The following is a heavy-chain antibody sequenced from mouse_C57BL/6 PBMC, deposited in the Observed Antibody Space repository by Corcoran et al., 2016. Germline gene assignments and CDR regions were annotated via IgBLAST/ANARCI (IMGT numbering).Heavy chain of an antibody. CDR2: IYPGDGDT. J-gene: IGHJ3*01. V-gene: IGHV1-80*01. Sequence: QVQLQQSGAELVKPGASVKISCKASGYAFSSYWMNWVKQRPGKGLEWIGQIYPGDGDTNYNGKFKGKATLTADKSSSTAYMQLSSLTSEDSAVYFCARTTLRYRWFAYWGQGTLVTVSA. CDR3: ARTTLRYRWFAY. D-gene: IGHD1-1*01. CDR1: GYAFSSYW.